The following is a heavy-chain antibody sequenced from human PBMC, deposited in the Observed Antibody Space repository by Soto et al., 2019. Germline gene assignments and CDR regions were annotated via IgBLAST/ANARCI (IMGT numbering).Heavy chain of an antibody. CDR3: TSENGLNGFDI. V-gene: IGHV3-64*07. CDR2: ISANGVGT. D-gene: IGHD2-2*03. J-gene: IGHJ3*02. CDR1: GFSFSSHS. Sequence: QLVESGGGLVQPGGSLRVSCAASGFSFSSHSMHWVRQAPGKRLEYISAISANGVGTYYADSVKGRFTISRDNSKNTLYLQKGSLRAKDMALYVCTSENGLNGFDILGQGTMVTVSS.